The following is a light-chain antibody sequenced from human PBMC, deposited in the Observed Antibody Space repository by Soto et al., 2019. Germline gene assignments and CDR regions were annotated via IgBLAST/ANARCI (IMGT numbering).Light chain of an antibody. V-gene: IGKV3-15*01. CDR3: QQYNNWLGT. Sequence: ELVMTHSQATLSLSPGERHTLSYRASQSVSSNLAWYQQKHGQAPRVLIYGASTRATAIPGRFSGSVSGTEGTLTISSLQSEDFTVYDCQQYNNWLGTFGQGTKVDIK. J-gene: IGKJ1*01. CDR2: GAS. CDR1: QSVSSN.